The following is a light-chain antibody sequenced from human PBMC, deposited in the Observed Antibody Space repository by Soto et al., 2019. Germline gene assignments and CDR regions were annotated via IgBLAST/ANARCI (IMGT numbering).Light chain of an antibody. Sequence: EILLTQSPANLSLSPGERSTLSCGARQSVSSSDLAWYQQKPGLAPRLLIYDASSRATGIPDRFSGSGSGTDFTLTISRLEPEDFAVYYCQQYGSSPPWTFGQGTKVEIK. CDR3: QQYGSSPPWT. CDR2: DAS. CDR1: QSVSSSD. J-gene: IGKJ1*01. V-gene: IGKV3D-20*01.